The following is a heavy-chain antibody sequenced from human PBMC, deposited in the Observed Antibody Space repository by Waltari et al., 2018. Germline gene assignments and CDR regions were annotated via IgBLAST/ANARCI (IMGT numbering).Heavy chain of an antibody. J-gene: IGHJ3*02. V-gene: IGHV3-30*18. Sequence: QVQLVESGGGVVQPGRSLRLSCAASGFTFSRYGMHWVRQAPGKGLEWVAVISYDGSNKYYADSVKGRFTISRDNSKNTLYLQMNSLRAEDTAVYYCAKRVATIFGVVTKGAFDIWGQGTMVTVSS. D-gene: IGHD3-3*01. CDR2: ISYDGSNK. CDR3: AKRVATIFGVVTKGAFDI. CDR1: GFTFSRYG.